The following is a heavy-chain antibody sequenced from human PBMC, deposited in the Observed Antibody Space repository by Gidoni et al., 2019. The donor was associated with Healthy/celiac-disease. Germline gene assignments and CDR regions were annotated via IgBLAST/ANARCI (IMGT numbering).Heavy chain of an antibody. V-gene: IGHV1-2*02. CDR3: ARGKVSVAVAGADWFDP. J-gene: IGHJ5*02. D-gene: IGHD6-19*01. CDR1: GYTFTGYY. Sequence: QVQLVQSGAEVKKPGASVKVSCKASGYTFTGYYMHWVRQAPGQGLEWMGWINPNSGGTNYAQKFQGRVTMTRDTSISTAYMELSRLRSDDTAVYYCARGKVSVAVAGADWFDPWGQGTLVTVSS. CDR2: INPNSGGT.